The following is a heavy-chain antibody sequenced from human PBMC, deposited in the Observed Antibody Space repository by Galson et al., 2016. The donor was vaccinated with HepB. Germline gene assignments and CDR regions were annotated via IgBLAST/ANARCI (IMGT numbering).Heavy chain of an antibody. J-gene: IGHJ5*02. Sequence: SLRLSCAASTFTFSDYGMHWVRQAPGKGLEWVAVIWSDGTNKYYADSVTGRFTISRDNSNNTLFLQMNSLRSEDTAVYYCARDVRTMGQKRYGIDPWGQGTLVTVST. D-gene: IGHD4/OR15-4a*01. CDR1: TFTFSDYG. CDR3: ARDVRTMGQKRYGIDP. CDR2: IWSDGTNK. V-gene: IGHV3-33*01.